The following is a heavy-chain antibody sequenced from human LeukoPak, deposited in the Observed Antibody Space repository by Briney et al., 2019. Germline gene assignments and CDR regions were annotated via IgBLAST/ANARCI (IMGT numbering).Heavy chain of an antibody. CDR3: ARQAFVAATRGRYYYYGMDV. V-gene: IGHV1-46*01. Sequence: ASVKVSCTASGYTFTSYGISWVRQAPGQGLEWMGIINPSGGSTSYAQKFQGRVTMTRDTSTSTVYMELSSLRSEDTAVYYCARQAFVAATRGRYYYYGMDVWGQGTTVTVSS. CDR1: GYTFTSYG. D-gene: IGHD2-15*01. CDR2: INPSGGST. J-gene: IGHJ6*02.